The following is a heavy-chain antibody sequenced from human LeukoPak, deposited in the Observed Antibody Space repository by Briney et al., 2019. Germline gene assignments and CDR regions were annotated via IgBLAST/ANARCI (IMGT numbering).Heavy chain of an antibody. Sequence: GGSLRLSCAASGFTFSSYGMHWVRQAPGKGLEWVAVIWYDGSNEYYADSVKGRFTISRDNSRNTLYLQMNSLRAEDTAVYYCARDYRSSSWYDYWGQGTLVTVSS. D-gene: IGHD6-13*01. J-gene: IGHJ4*02. CDR1: GFTFSSYG. CDR2: IWYDGSNE. V-gene: IGHV3-33*01. CDR3: ARDYRSSSWYDY.